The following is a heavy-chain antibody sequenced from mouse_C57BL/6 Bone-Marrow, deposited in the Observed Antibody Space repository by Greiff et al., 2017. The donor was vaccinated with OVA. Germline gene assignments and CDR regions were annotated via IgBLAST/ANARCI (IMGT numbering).Heavy chain of an antibody. CDR1: GFSFNTYA. J-gene: IGHJ3*01. CDR3: VRGEGEGAY. Sequence: EVQLVESGGGLVQPKGSLKLSCAASGFSFNTYAMNWVRQAPGKGLEWVARIRSKSNNYATYYADSVKDRFTISRDDSESMLYLHMNNSKTEDTAMYYCVRGEGEGAYWGQGTLVTVSA. D-gene: IGHD3-3*01. V-gene: IGHV10-1*01. CDR2: IRSKSNNYAT.